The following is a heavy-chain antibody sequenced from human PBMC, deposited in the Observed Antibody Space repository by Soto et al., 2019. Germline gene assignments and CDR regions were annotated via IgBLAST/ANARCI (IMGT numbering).Heavy chain of an antibody. J-gene: IGHJ4*02. CDR1: GFPFDSYG. D-gene: IGHD1-1*01. Sequence: PGGSLRLSCAASGFPFDSYGIHWVRRAPGKGLEWVATIGFAGNNKYYADSVKGRFTISREYSKNTLYLHINSLKVDDTAMYYYSSAHSAGTHPFDYSGPGTLVTVST. CDR3: SSAHSAGTHPFDY. CDR2: IGFAGNNK. V-gene: IGHV3-33*01.